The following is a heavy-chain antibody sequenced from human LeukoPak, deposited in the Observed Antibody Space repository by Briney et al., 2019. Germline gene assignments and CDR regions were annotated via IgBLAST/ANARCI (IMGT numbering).Heavy chain of an antibody. CDR2: INSDGSST. D-gene: IGHD3-3*01. V-gene: IGHV3-74*01. Sequence: GGSLRLSCAASGFTFSSYWMRWVRQAPGKGLVWVSRINSDGSSTSYADSVKGRFTISRDNAKNTLYLQMNSLRAEDTAVYYCARIAGAATEPYYDFWSGYTNLYYYYGMDVWGQGTTVTVSS. J-gene: IGHJ6*02. CDR3: ARIAGAATEPYYDFWSGYTNLYYYYGMDV. CDR1: GFTFSSYW.